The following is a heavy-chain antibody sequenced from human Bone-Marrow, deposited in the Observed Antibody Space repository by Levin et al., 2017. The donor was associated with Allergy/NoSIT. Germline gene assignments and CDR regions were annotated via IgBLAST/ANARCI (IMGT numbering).Heavy chain of an antibody. Sequence: SQTLSLTCAVYCESFRAYYWTWIRQTPGKGLEWIGEISHSGRSNNNPSLTSRVTMSVDTSKNQFSLQLTSVTAADTAVYYFASPFRYCGSNSREEGCYGLDVWGQGTTVTVYS. CDR1: CESFRAYY. J-gene: IGHJ6*02. CDR2: ISHSGRS. D-gene: IGHD2-2*01. V-gene: IGHV4-34*01. CDR3: ASPFRYCGSNSREEGCYGLDV.